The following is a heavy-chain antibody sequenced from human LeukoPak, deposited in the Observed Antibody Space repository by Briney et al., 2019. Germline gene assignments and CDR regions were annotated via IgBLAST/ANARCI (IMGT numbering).Heavy chain of an antibody. J-gene: IGHJ5*02. V-gene: IGHV3-30*03. CDR2: ISYDGSNK. Sequence: GGSLRLSCAASGFTFSSYGMHRVRQAPGKGLEWVAVISYDGSNKYYADSVKGRFTISRDNSKNTLYLQMNSLRAEDTAVYYCARFRKAAYREFDPWGQGTLVTVSS. D-gene: IGHD4-11*01. CDR1: GFTFSSYG. CDR3: ARFRKAAYREFDP.